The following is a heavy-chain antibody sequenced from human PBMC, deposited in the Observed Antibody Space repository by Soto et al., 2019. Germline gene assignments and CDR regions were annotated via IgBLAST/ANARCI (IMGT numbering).Heavy chain of an antibody. V-gene: IGHV1-24*01. CDR1: GYTLTELS. CDR2: FDPEDGET. Sequence: ASVKVSCQVSGYTLTELSMHWVRQAPGKGLEWMGGFDPEDGETIYAQKFQGRVTMTEDTSTDTAYMELSSLKTEDTAVYYCARPGVEMATISYFDSWGQGTLVTVSS. D-gene: IGHD5-12*01. J-gene: IGHJ4*02. CDR3: ARPGVEMATISYFDS.